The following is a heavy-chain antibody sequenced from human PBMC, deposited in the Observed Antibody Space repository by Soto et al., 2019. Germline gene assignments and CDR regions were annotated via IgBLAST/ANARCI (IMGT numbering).Heavy chain of an antibody. Sequence: EVQLVESGGGLVQPGGSLRLSCAASGFTFSSYWMSWVRQAPGKGLEWVANIKQDGSEKYDVDSVKGRFTISRDNAKNSLYLQMNSLRAEDTAVYYCARDASIAARHFDYWGQGTLVTVSS. CDR2: IKQDGSEK. J-gene: IGHJ4*02. CDR1: GFTFSSYW. D-gene: IGHD6-6*01. CDR3: ARDASIAARHFDY. V-gene: IGHV3-7*03.